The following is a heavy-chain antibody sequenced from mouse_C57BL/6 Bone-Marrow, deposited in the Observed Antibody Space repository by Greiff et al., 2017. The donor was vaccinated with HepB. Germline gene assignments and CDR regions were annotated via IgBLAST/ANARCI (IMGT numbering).Heavy chain of an antibody. Sequence: EVQLVESGGGLVKPGGSLKLSCAASGFTFSDYGMHWVRQAPEKGLEWVAYISSGSSTIYYADTVKGRFTISRGNAKNTLFLQMTSLRSEDTAMYYCARGYYGSSPYWYFDVWGTGTTVTVSS. J-gene: IGHJ1*03. D-gene: IGHD1-1*01. V-gene: IGHV5-17*01. CDR3: ARGYYGSSPYWYFDV. CDR1: GFTFSDYG. CDR2: ISSGSSTI.